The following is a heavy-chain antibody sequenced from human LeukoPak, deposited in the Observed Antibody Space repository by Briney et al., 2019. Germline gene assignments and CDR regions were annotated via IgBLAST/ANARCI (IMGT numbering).Heavy chain of an antibody. Sequence: ASVKVSCKASGYTFTNYGISWVRQAPGQGLEWMGWISAYNGNTTYVEKFQGRVTMTTDTSTNTAYMEVRSLISDDTAVYYCARATSWELPDYWGQGTLVTVSS. V-gene: IGHV1-18*01. CDR3: ARATSWELPDY. J-gene: IGHJ4*02. D-gene: IGHD1-26*01. CDR2: ISAYNGNT. CDR1: GYTFTNYG.